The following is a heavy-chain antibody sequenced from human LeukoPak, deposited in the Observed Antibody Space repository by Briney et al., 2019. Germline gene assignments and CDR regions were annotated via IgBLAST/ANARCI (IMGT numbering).Heavy chain of an antibody. D-gene: IGHD6-19*01. J-gene: IGHJ4*02. CDR1: GYSFTRYW. CDR2: IYPGDSDT. V-gene: IGHV5-51*01. CDR3: ARHGRVAGTATLQY. Sequence: GESLKISCKASGYSFTRYWIGWVRQMPGKGLEWMGLIYPGDSDTRYSPSFQGQVTISADKSTSTAYLQWSSLKASDAAMYYCARHGRVAGTATLQYWGQGTLVTVSS.